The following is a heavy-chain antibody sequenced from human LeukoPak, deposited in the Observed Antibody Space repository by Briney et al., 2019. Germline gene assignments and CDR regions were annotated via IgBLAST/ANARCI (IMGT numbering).Heavy chain of an antibody. D-gene: IGHD1-1*01. CDR3: AREGQLGLDN. V-gene: IGHV1-2*06. CDR2: ITLNSGDT. J-gene: IGHJ1*01. CDR1: GHTFTVHY. Sequence: ASVKVSCKASGHTFTVHYIHWVRQGPGQGLEWLGRITLNSGDTHYAQKFQGRLTMTSDTSISTGYMELSRLQFDDTAVYYCAREGQLGLDNWGQGTLVTVSS.